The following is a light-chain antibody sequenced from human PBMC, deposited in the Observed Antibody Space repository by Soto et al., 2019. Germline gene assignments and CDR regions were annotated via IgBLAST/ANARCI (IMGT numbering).Light chain of an antibody. CDR1: QSVSSN. V-gene: IGKV3-15*01. J-gene: IGKJ2*01. CDR3: QQYNNWPPEYT. Sequence: EIVMTQSPATLSVSPGERATLSCRASQSVSSNLAWYQQKPGQAPRLLIYGASTRATGIPARFSGSGSGTEFTLTICSLQSEDFAVYYCQQYNNWPPEYTFGQGTKVDIK. CDR2: GAS.